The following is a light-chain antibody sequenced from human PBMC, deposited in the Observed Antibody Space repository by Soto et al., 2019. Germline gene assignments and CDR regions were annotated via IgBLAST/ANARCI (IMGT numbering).Light chain of an antibody. J-gene: IGKJ4*01. Sequence: DIQMTQSPSSLSASVGDRVSITCRASQSIRNYLNWYQQKPGKAPKLLIYGASSLQSGVPARFSGSGSGTDFTLTISSLQPEDSATYSCQQSYSSPLTFGGGTKVDIK. V-gene: IGKV1-39*01. CDR2: GAS. CDR1: QSIRNY. CDR3: QQSYSSPLT.